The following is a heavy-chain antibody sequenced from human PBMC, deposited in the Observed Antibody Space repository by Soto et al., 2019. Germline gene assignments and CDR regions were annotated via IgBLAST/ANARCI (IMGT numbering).Heavy chain of an antibody. CDR1: GFTFSSYG. J-gene: IGHJ4*02. CDR2: ISYDGSNK. Sequence: PGGSLRLSCAASGFTFSSYGMHWVRQAPGKGLEWVAVISYDGSNKYYADSVKGRFTISRDNSKNTLYLQMNSLRAEDTAVYYCAKEFPRLYCSSTSCYLDYWGQGTLVTVSS. CDR3: AKEFPRLYCSSTSCYLDY. V-gene: IGHV3-30*18. D-gene: IGHD2-2*01.